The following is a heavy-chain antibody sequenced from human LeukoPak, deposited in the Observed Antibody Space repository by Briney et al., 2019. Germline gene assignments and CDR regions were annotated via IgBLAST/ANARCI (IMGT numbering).Heavy chain of an antibody. J-gene: IGHJ4*02. Sequence: PSETLSLTCTVSGGSISSSSYYWGWIRQPPGKGLEWIGSIYYSGSTYYNPSLKSRVTISVDTSKNQFSLKLSSVTAADTAVYDCARHRPAENYYGSGSEPFYFDYWGQGTPVTVSS. CDR1: GGSISSSSYY. D-gene: IGHD3-10*01. CDR3: ARHRPAENYYGSGSEPFYFDY. V-gene: IGHV4-39*01. CDR2: IYYSGST.